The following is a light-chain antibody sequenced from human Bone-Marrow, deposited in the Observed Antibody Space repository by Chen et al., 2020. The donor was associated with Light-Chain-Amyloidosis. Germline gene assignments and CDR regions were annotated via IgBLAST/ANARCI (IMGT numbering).Light chain of an antibody. CDR1: SGSIATNY. J-gene: IGLJ3*02. CDR3: QSYQGSSQGV. CDR2: EDD. Sequence: NFMLTQPHSVSESPGKTVIISCTRSSGSIATNYVQWYQQRPGSSPTTVISEDDQRPSGVPDRVSGSIDRSSNSVYLTIAGLKTEDEADYYCQSYQGSSQGVFGGGTKLTVL. V-gene: IGLV6-57*01.